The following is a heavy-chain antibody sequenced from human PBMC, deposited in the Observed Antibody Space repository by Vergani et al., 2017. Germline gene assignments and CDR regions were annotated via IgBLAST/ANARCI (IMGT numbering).Heavy chain of an antibody. CDR1: GFTFSSFP. CDR2: ISTNEGST. Sequence: EVQLVESGGGLVQPGGSLRLSCSASGFTFSSFPMHWVRQGPGKGLEYVSAISTNEGSTYYTDSVKGRFTISRDNSKNTLYLQMNSLRAEDTAVYYCVKDRDPTLWSGYYSGFDYWGQGTLVTVSS. V-gene: IGHV3-64D*06. D-gene: IGHD3-3*01. J-gene: IGHJ4*02. CDR3: VKDRDPTLWSGYYSGFDY.